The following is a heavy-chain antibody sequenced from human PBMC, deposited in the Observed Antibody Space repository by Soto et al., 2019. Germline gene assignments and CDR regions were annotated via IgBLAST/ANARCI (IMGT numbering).Heavy chain of an antibody. CDR2: IDNDGSAT. Sequence: EVQLVESGGGLVQPGGSLRLSCVASGFTFNIYWMHWVRQAPGKGLEWVWLIDNDGSATTYADSVKGRFTISRDNAKNTLFLQMNTLRVDDTAVYYCARDNWNSYWGQGTLVTVSS. CDR3: ARDNWNSY. V-gene: IGHV3-74*01. J-gene: IGHJ4*02. D-gene: IGHD1-1*01. CDR1: GFTFNIYW.